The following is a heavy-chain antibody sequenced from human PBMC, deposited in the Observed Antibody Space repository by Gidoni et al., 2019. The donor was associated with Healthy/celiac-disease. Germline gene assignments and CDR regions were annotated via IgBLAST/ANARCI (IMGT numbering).Heavy chain of an antibody. Sequence: EVQVVESGGGLVKPGRSLRLSCTASGFTFGDYAMSWFRQAPGKGMEWVGFIRNAASVKGRFTISRDDSKSIADLQMNSLKTEDTAVYYCSREGDYDYLSFDYWGQGTLVTVSS. D-gene: IGHD5-12*01. CDR3: SREGDYDYLSFDY. V-gene: IGHV3-49*05. CDR1: GFTFGDYA. J-gene: IGHJ4*02. CDR2: IR.